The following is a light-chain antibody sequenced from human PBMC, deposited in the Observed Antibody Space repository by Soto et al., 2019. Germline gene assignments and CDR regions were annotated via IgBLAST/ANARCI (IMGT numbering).Light chain of an antibody. J-gene: IGKJ1*01. CDR1: QSVSSN. CDR2: GAS. Sequence: EIVMTQSPATLSVSPGERATLSCRASQSVSSNLAWYQQKPGQAPMLLIYGASTRATGIPAMFSGSGSRTEFTLTISSLQSEDFGVYYCQHYNSYSEAFGQGTKGDFK. CDR3: QHYNSYSEA. V-gene: IGKV3-15*01.